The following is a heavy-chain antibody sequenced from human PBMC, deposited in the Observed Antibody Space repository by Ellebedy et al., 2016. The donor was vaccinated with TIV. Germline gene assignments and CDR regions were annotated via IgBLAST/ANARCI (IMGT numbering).Heavy chain of an antibody. J-gene: IGHJ4*02. Sequence: AASVKVSCKASGFTFTSSAVQWVRQARGQRLEWIGWIVVGSGSTNYAQKFQERVTITRDMSTGTAHMELSSLRSEDTAVYYCAAVTDYGGTDYWGQGTLVTVSS. V-gene: IGHV1-58*01. CDR3: AAVTDYGGTDY. CDR1: GFTFTSSA. CDR2: IVVGSGST. D-gene: IGHD4-23*01.